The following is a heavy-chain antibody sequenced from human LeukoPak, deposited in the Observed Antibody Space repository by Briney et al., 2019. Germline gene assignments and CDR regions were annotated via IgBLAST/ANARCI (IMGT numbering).Heavy chain of an antibody. CDR3: ANTVVTAIHFDY. V-gene: IGHV4-30-4*01. D-gene: IGHD2-21*02. CDR2: IYYSGST. CDR1: GGSISSGDYY. Sequence: SSETLSLTCTVSGGSISSGDYYWSWIRQPPGKGLEWIGYIYYSGSTYYNPSLKSRVTVSVDTSKNQFSLKVSSVTAADTALYYCANTVVTAIHFDYWGQGSLVTVSS. J-gene: IGHJ4*02.